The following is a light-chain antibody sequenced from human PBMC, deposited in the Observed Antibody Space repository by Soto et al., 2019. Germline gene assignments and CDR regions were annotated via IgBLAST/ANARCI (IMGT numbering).Light chain of an antibody. CDR2: EGS. CDR1: SSDVGSYNL. J-gene: IGLJ2*01. Sequence: QSALTQPASVSGSPGQSITISCTGTSSDVGSYNLVSWYQQYPGKAPKLIIYEGSKRPSGVSNRFSGSKSGNTASLTISGLQAEDEADYSCCSYAGSSTYVFGGGTQLTVL. CDR3: CSYAGSSTYV. V-gene: IGLV2-23*01.